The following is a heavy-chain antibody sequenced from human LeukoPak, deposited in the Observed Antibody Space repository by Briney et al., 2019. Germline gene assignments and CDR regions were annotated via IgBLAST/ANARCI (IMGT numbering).Heavy chain of an antibody. D-gene: IGHD3-22*01. CDR1: GFIFRTFG. CDR2: ISGSGGST. Sequence: GGSLRLSCEGSGFIFRTFGMSWVRQAPGKGLEWVSAISGSGGSTYYADSVKGRFTISRDNSKDTLYLQMNSLRAEDTAVYYCARSSYYYDSSGYSYYYYGMDVWGQGTTATVSS. CDR3: ARSSYYYDSSGYSYYYYGMDV. J-gene: IGHJ6*02. V-gene: IGHV3-23*01.